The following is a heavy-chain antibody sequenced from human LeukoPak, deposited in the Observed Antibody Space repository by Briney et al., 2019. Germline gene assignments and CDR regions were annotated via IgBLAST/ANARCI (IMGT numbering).Heavy chain of an antibody. V-gene: IGHV3-23*01. CDR1: GFTFSSYA. CDR2: ISGSGGST. Sequence: GESLKISCAASGFTFSSYAMSWVRQAPGKRLEWVSAISGSGGSTYYADSVKGRFTISRDNSKNTLYLQMNSLRAEDTAVYYCAKGTEWELLHYFDYWGQGTLVTVSS. D-gene: IGHD1-26*01. CDR3: AKGTEWELLHYFDY. J-gene: IGHJ4*02.